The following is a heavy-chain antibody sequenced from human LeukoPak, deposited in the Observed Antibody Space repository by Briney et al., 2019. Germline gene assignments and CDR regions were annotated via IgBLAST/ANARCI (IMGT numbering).Heavy chain of an antibody. V-gene: IGHV3-48*01. D-gene: IGHD3-10*01. CDR1: GYTFSNYN. J-gene: IGHJ4*02. CDR2: ISSSSNIT. Sequence: PGGSLRVSCAASGYTFSNYNMNWVRQPPGKGLQWVSYISSSSNITDYADSVKGSVTISRDNAKSTRFMQMNSLRAEDTAVYYCAGGVALEFAIDYWGQGTLVTVSS. CDR3: AGGVALEFAIDY.